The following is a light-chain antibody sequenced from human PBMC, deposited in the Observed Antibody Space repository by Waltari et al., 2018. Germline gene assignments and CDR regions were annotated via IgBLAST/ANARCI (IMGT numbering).Light chain of an antibody. J-gene: IGKJ1*01. V-gene: IGKV1-39*01. Sequence: DIQMTQSPSSLSASVGDRVTITCGASQSISKFLNWYQQRPGKAPRLLIYAASNLHPGVPSRFSGSGSGTDFTLTINNLQPEDSATYYCQQSSTSSWTFGQGTKVEVK. CDR2: AAS. CDR1: QSISKF. CDR3: QQSSTSSWT.